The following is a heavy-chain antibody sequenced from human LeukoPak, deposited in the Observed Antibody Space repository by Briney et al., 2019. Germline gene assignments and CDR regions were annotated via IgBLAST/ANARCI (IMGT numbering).Heavy chain of an antibody. CDR3: ARGHYDVLAASYKWTPDY. V-gene: IGHV3-21*01. Sequence: GGSLRLSCAASGFTFNTFNRNWVRQAPGKGLEWVSSITSGGDYIYYADSVKGRFTTSRDNAQNSLSLQLNSLRVEDTAVYYCARGHYDVLAASYKWTPDYWGQGTLVTVSS. D-gene: IGHD3-9*01. CDR2: ITSGGDYI. CDR1: GFTFNTFN. J-gene: IGHJ4*02.